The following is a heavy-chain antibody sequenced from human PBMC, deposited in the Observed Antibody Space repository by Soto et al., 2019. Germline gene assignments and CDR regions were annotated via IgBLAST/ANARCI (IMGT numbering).Heavy chain of an antibody. Sequence: QVQLVESGGGVVQPGRSLRLSCAASGFTFSSYGMHWVRQAPGKGLEWVAVISSDGSDKYYGDSVKGRFTISRDKSKSILYLQMNTLRGEDTAVYYCARAPTSSWYGPPSVWGQGTLVTFSS. V-gene: IGHV3-33*01. CDR2: ISSDGSDK. CDR1: GFTFSSYG. D-gene: IGHD6-13*01. CDR3: ARAPTSSWYGPPSV. J-gene: IGHJ4*02.